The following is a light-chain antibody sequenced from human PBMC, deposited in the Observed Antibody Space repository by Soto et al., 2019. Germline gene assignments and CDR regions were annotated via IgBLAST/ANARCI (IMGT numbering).Light chain of an antibody. V-gene: IGLV2-14*01. CDR1: SSDLGIYNY. Sequence: QSVLTQPASVSGSPGQSIAISCSGSSSDLGIYNYVSWYQQHPGKVPKLIIFEVTNRPSGVSNRFSGSKSGNTASLTISGLQAEDEADYYCSSYTTSGTRVFGTGTKVTVL. CDR2: EVT. CDR3: SSYTTSGTRV. J-gene: IGLJ1*01.